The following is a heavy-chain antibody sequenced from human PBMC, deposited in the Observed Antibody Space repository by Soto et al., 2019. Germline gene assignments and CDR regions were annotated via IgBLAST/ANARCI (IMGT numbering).Heavy chain of an antibody. V-gene: IGHV4-39*01. J-gene: IGHJ3*02. Sequence: SETLSLTCTVSGGSISSSSYYWGWIRQPPGKGLEWIGSIYYSGSTYYNPSLKSRVTISVDTSKNQFSLKLSSVTAADTAVYYCASRSGGATDDDAFDIWGQGTMVTV. CDR2: IYYSGST. CDR1: GGSISSSSYY. D-gene: IGHD1-26*01. CDR3: ASRSGGATDDDAFDI.